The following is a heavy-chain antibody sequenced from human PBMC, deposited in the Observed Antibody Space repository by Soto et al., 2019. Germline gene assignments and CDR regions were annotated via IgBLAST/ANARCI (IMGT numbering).Heavy chain of an antibody. D-gene: IGHD1-26*01. V-gene: IGHV4-59*01. CDR2: IYYSGST. CDR1: GGSISSYY. J-gene: IGHJ6*02. Sequence: PSETLSLTCTVSGGSISSYYWSWIRQPPGKGLEWIGYIYYSGSTNYNPSLKSRVTISVDTSKNQFSLKLSSVTAADTAVYYCARVKEGGSYSDGMDVWGQGTTVTVSS. CDR3: ARVKEGGSYSDGMDV.